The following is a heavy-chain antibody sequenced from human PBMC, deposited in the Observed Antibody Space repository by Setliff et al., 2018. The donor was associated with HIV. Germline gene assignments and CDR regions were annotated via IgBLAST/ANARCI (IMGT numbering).Heavy chain of an antibody. CDR2: ISSDGSDK. Sequence: PGGSLRLSCAASEFIFSRYAIYWVRQAPGKGLEWVAVISSDGSDKYYADSVKGRFTISRDNSKNTLYLQMNSLRVEDTAIYYCARAWAMQQLVPAYWGQGTLVTAPQ. CDR3: ARAWAMQQLVPAY. V-gene: IGHV3-30*07. D-gene: IGHD6-6*01. J-gene: IGHJ4*02. CDR1: EFIFSRYA.